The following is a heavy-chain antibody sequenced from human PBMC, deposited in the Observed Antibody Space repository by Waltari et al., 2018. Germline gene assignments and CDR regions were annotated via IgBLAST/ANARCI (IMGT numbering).Heavy chain of an antibody. D-gene: IGHD4-17*01. V-gene: IGHV1-2*02. CDR3: APSLSTVTTSPPHFDY. Sequence: QVQLVQSGAEVKKPGASVKVSCKASGYTFTGYYMHWVRQAPGQGLEWMGWINPNGGGTNYAQKFQGRVTMTRDTSISTAYMELGRLRSDDTAVYYCAPSLSTVTTSPPHFDYWGQGTLVTVSS. J-gene: IGHJ4*02. CDR1: GYTFTGYY. CDR2: INPNGGGT.